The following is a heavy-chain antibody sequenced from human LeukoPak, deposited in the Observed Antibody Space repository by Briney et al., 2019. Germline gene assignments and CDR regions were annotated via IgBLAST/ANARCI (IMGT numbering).Heavy chain of an antibody. Sequence: GGSLRLSCAGSGFNFTGYWMHWVRQAPGKGLEWISRLYSDGRSLTYADSVMGRFTISRDNAKNMLYLQMNSLRAEDTAVYYCARGVWFDPWGQGTLVTVSS. CDR2: LYSDGRSL. J-gene: IGHJ5*02. V-gene: IGHV3-74*03. CDR3: ARGVWFDP. CDR1: GFNFTGYW. D-gene: IGHD3-16*01.